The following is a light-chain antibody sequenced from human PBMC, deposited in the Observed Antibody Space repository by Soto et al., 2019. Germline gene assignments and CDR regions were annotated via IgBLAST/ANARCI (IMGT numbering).Light chain of an antibody. CDR1: QSVLYSSNNKNY. J-gene: IGKJ1*01. V-gene: IGKV4-1*01. CDR2: WAY. CDR3: QQYFSTPS. Sequence: DIVMTQSPDSLAVSLGERATINCKSSQSVLYSSNNKNYLAWYQQRPGQPPKLRIYWAYTRESGVPDRFSGSGSGTNFTLTISCPQAEDVAVYYCQQYFSTPSFGQGTKEEIK.